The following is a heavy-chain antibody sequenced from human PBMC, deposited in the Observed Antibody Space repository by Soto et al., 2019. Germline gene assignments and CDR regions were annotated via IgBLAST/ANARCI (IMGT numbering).Heavy chain of an antibody. D-gene: IGHD3-10*01. CDR2: IHYSGST. Sequence: SXTLSLTCTVSGASISSCAYYWTWIRQPPGKGLEWIGYIHYSGSTYYNPSLKSRVAMSVDTSRNQFSLELSSVTAADTAVYYCARSASGRYDMDVWGQGTTVTVSS. CDR3: ARSASGRYDMDV. V-gene: IGHV4-30-4*01. J-gene: IGHJ6*02. CDR1: GASISSCAYY.